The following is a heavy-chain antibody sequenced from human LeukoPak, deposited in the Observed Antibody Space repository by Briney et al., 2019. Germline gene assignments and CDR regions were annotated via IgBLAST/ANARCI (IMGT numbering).Heavy chain of an antibody. V-gene: IGHV4-59*01. CDR1: GGSISSYY. CDR3: ARDWGRDCTNGVCYSHGMDV. J-gene: IGHJ6*02. D-gene: IGHD2-8*01. CDR2: IYYSGST. Sequence: PSETLSLTCTVSGGSISSYYWSWIRQPPGKGLEWIGYIYYSGSTNYNPSLKSRVTISVDTSKNQFSLKLSSVTAADTAVYYCARDWGRDCTNGVCYSHGMDVWGQGTTVTVSS.